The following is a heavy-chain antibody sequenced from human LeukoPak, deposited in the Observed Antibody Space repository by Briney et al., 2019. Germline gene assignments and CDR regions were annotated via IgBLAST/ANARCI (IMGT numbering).Heavy chain of an antibody. CDR3: ARGFRGIPPLRY. V-gene: IGHV4-34*01. CDR1: GGSFSGYH. Sequence: SETLSLTCAVYGGSFSGYHWSWIRQPPGKGLEWIGEINQSGITNYNPSLKSRVTISVDTSKNQFSLKLSSVTAAGTAVYYCARGFRGIPPLRYWGQGNLVTVCS. J-gene: IGHJ4*02. CDR2: INQSGIT. D-gene: IGHD3-10*01.